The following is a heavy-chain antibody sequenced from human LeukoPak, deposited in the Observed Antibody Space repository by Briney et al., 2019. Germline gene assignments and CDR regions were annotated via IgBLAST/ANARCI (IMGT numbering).Heavy chain of an antibody. CDR3: ARDRYNWNDNHYYYYMDV. V-gene: IGHV1-18*01. D-gene: IGHD1-1*01. CDR1: GYTLTNYG. Sequence: ASVKVSCKASGYTLTNYGISWVRQAPGQGLEWMGWISDYNGNTNYAQKLQGRVTMTTDTSTNTAYMGLRSLRSDDTAVYYCARDRYNWNDNHYYYYMDVWGKGTTVTVSS. CDR2: ISDYNGNT. J-gene: IGHJ6*03.